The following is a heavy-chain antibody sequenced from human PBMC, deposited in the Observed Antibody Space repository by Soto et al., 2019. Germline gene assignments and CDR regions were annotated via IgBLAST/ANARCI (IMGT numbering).Heavy chain of an antibody. V-gene: IGHV1-46*01. J-gene: IGHJ4*02. CDR2: SHVGPDTT. CDR3: AREGSGTQYFDY. Sequence: QVQLEQSGAEVKKPGASMKVSCQASGYTFTSYYIHWVRQAPGQGLEWMGVSHVGPDTTMYAQKFQGRVTMTRDTSTSTVYRERSSLISEDTAVYFCAREGSGTQYFDYGGQGTLVTVSS. CDR1: GYTFTSYY. D-gene: IGHD6-19*01.